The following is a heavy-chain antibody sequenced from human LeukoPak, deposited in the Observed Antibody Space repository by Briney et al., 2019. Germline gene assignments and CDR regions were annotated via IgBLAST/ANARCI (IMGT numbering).Heavy chain of an antibody. CDR2: TSARGGST. V-gene: IGHV3-23*01. D-gene: IGHD4-23*01. CDR3: AKRSDYGGNWNYFDY. CDR1: GFTFSSYG. Sequence: TGGSLRLSCAASGFTFSSYGMNWVRQAPGKGLEWVSATSARGGSTYYADSVKGRFTISRDNSKNTLYLQMNSLRAEDTAVYYCAKRSDYGGNWNYFDYWGQGTLVTVSS. J-gene: IGHJ4*02.